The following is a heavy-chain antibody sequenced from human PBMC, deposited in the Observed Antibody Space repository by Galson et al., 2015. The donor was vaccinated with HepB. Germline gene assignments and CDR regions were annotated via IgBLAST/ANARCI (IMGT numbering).Heavy chain of an antibody. CDR3: ARLRGHDAYIGVYGMDV. CDR1: GYSFTNYW. Sequence: QSGAEVKKPGESLRISCNGSGYSFTNYWISWVRQMPGKGLAWMGRADPSDSYSDYSPSFQGHVSISVDKSISTAYLQWSSLKASDTAIYYCARLRGHDAYIGVYGMDVWGLGTTVTVSS. J-gene: IGHJ6*02. D-gene: IGHD5-24*01. V-gene: IGHV5-10-1*01. CDR2: ADPSDSYS.